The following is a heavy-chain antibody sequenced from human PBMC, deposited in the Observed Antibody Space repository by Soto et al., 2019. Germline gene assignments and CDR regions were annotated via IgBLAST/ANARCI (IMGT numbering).Heavy chain of an antibody. Sequence: ASVKFSCKASGYTFTSYGISWVRQAPGQGLEWMGWISAYNGNTNYAQKLQGRVTMTTDTSTSTAYMELRSLRSDDTAVYYCARESYYDSSGYSYDNDYWGQGTLVTVSS. CDR1: GYTFTSYG. D-gene: IGHD3-22*01. CDR3: ARESYYDSSGYSYDNDY. J-gene: IGHJ4*02. CDR2: ISAYNGNT. V-gene: IGHV1-18*01.